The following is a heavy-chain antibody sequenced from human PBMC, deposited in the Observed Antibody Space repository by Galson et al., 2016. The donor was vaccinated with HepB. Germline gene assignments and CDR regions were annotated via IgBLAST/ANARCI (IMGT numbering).Heavy chain of an antibody. CDR3: AGSSGPLYALGV. V-gene: IGHV4-59*08. CDR2: ISYIGTT. CDR1: TGSITGHY. J-gene: IGHJ6*02. Sequence: SETLSLTCTVSTGSITGHYWSWIRQPPGKALEWIGYISYIGTTRYNPSFKSRLTMSVDTSKNEFSLRLNSVTAADTAVYFCAGSSGPLYALGVWGQGTSVTVS.